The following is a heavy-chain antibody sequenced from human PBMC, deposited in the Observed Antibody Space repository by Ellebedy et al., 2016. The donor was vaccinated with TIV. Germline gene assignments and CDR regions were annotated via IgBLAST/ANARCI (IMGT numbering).Heavy chain of an antibody. CDR1: RYTFTSYA. CDR3: ARGRYYDILTGYYTSNYFDY. V-gene: IGHV1-3*01. CDR2: INAGNGNT. J-gene: IGHJ4*02. D-gene: IGHD3-9*01. Sequence: ASVKVSXKASRYTFTSYAMHWVRQAPGQRLEWMEWINAGNGNTKYSQKFQGRVTITRDTSASTAYMELSSLRSEDTAVHYCARGRYYDILTGYYTSNYFDYWGQGTLVTVSS.